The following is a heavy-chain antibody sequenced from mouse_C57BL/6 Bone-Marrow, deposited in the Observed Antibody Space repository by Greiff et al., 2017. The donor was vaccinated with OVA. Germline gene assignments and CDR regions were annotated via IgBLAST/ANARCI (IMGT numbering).Heavy chain of an antibody. CDR1: GFNIKDDY. J-gene: IGHJ1*03. CDR3: ATGYYGWYFDV. V-gene: IGHV14-4*01. Sequence: EVQLQQSGAELVRPGASVKLSCTASGFNIKDDYMHWVKQRPEQGLEWIGWIDPENGATEYASKFQGKATITADTSSNTAYLQLSSLTSEDTAVYYCATGYYGWYFDVWGTGTTVTVSS. D-gene: IGHD1-1*01. CDR2: IDPENGAT.